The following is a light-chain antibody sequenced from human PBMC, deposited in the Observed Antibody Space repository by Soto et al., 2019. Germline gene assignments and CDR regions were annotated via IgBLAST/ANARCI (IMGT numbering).Light chain of an antibody. Sequence: DIQLTQSPSFLSASVGDRVTITCRASQDISSYLAWYQQRPVKVPRLLTHSASTLQSGVPSRFSATGSGTTFTLTISSLQPEDIATYYCQQLNRFPRTFGQGTKVEV. CDR2: SAS. J-gene: IGKJ1*01. CDR3: QQLNRFPRT. V-gene: IGKV1-9*01. CDR1: QDISSY.